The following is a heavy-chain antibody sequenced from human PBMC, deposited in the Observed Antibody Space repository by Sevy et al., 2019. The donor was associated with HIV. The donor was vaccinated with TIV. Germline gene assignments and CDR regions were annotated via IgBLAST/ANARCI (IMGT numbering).Heavy chain of an antibody. CDR1: GGSISSGDYY. CDR2: IYYSGST. CDR3: ARDRSMITLI. J-gene: IGHJ4*02. Sequence: SETLSLTCTVSGGSISSGDYYWSWIRQPPGKGLEWIGYIYYSGSTSYHPSLKTRVTISVDTSKNQFSLKLSSVTAAVTAVYYCARDRSMITLIWGQGTLVTVSS. V-gene: IGHV4-30-4*01. D-gene: IGHD3-16*01.